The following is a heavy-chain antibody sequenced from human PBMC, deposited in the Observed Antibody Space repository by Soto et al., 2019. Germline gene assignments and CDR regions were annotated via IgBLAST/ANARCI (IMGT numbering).Heavy chain of an antibody. V-gene: IGHV5-10-1*01. CDR1: GYSLAGYW. CDR3: ARQIYDSDTGPNFQYYFDT. Sequence: GESLKISCKGSGYSLAGYWITWVRQKPGKGLEWMGRIDPSDSQTYYSPSFRGHVTISVTKSITTVFLQWSSLRASDTAMYYCARQIYDSDTGPNFQYYFDTWGQGTPVTVSS. CDR2: IDPSDSQT. D-gene: IGHD3-22*01. J-gene: IGHJ4*02.